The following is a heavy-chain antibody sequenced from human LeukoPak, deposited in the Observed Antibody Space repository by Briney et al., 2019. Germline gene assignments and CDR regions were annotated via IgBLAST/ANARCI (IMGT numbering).Heavy chain of an antibody. D-gene: IGHD1-26*01. J-gene: IGHJ3*02. CDR1: GFTVSSNY. CDR2: IYSGGST. V-gene: IGHV3-53*01. Sequence: GGSLRLSCAASGFTVSSNYMSWVRQAPGKGLEWVSVIYSGGSTYYADSVKGRFTISRDNSKNTLYLQMNSLRAGDTAVYYCARGSGSYYFSAFDIWGQGTMVTVSS. CDR3: ARGSGSYYFSAFDI.